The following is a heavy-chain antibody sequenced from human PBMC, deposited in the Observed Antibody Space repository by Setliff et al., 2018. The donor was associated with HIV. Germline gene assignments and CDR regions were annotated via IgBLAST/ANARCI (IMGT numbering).Heavy chain of an antibody. CDR1: GYSITSGYY. CDR3: ARAGIAVARTELDH. J-gene: IGHJ4*02. V-gene: IGHV4-38-2*02. Sequence: PSETLSLTCTVPGYSITSGYYWGWIRQPPGKGLEWIGSILHSGSTYYNPSLKSRVTISVDTSKNQFSMRLRYVTAADTAVYYCARAGIAVARTELDHWGQGTLVTVSS. CDR2: ILHSGST. D-gene: IGHD6-19*01.